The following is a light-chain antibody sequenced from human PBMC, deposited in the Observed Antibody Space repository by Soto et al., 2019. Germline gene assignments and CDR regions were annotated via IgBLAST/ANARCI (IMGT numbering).Light chain of an antibody. CDR1: QSISTY. CDR3: QQTFITPPLT. V-gene: IGKV1-39*01. Sequence: DIQMTQSPSSLSASIGDRITITCRASQSISTYLNWYQQKPGKAPSLLIYGASTLQSGVPSRFSRSGSATDFTLTISSLQPEDFATYYCQQTFITPPLTFGGGTKVEIK. CDR2: GAS. J-gene: IGKJ4*01.